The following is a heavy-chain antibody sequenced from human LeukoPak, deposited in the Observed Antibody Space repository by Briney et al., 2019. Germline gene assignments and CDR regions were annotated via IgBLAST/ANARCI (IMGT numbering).Heavy chain of an antibody. CDR3: AKDWGWIQFFY. CDR1: GFTFSSYW. D-gene: IGHD5-18*01. CDR2: ITGGGIT. V-gene: IGHV3-23*01. J-gene: IGHJ4*02. Sequence: GGSLRLSCAASGFTFSSYWMSWVRQAPGKGLEWVSGITGGGITYYADSVKGRFTISRDNSKNTLYLQMNSLGAEDTAVYYCAKDWGWIQFFYWGQGTLVTVSS.